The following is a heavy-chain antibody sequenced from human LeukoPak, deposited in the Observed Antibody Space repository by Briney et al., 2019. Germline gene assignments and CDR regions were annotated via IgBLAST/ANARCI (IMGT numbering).Heavy chain of an antibody. CDR1: GYTFTGYY. D-gene: IGHD3-10*01. J-gene: IGHJ6*03. CDR3: ARALLWFGESYDYYMDV. CDR2: INPNSGGT. V-gene: IGHV1-2*02. Sequence: ASVKVSCKASGYTFTGYYMHWVRQAPGQGLEWMGWINPNSGGTNYAQKFQGRVTMTRDTSISTAYMELSRLRSDDTAVYYCARALLWFGESYDYYMDVWGKGTTVTISS.